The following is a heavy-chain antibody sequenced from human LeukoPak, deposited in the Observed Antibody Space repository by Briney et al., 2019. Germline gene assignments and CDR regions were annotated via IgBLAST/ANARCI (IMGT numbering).Heavy chain of an antibody. V-gene: IGHV3-30*18. J-gene: IGHJ5*01. CDR1: GFTFSFYS. CDR2: ISYDGSNK. Sequence: GGSLRLSCAASGFTFSFYSMNWVRQAPGKGLEWVAVISYDGSNKYYADSVKGRFTISRDNSKNTLYLQMNSLRAEDTAAYYCAKDAVRGSGRINWFDSWGQGTLVTVSS. D-gene: IGHD3-10*01. CDR3: AKDAVRGSGRINWFDS.